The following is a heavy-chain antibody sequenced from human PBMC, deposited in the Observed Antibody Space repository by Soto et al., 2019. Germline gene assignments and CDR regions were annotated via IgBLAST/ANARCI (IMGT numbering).Heavy chain of an antibody. Sequence: SETLSLTCTVSGGSISSYYWSWIRQPPGKGLEWIGYIYYSGSTNYNPSLKSRVTISVDTSKNQFSLKLSSVTAADTAVYYCARELPYCSGGSCTKDYFDYWGQGTLVTVSS. CDR3: ARELPYCSGGSCTKDYFDY. CDR1: GGSISSYY. D-gene: IGHD2-15*01. V-gene: IGHV4-59*01. J-gene: IGHJ4*02. CDR2: IYYSGST.